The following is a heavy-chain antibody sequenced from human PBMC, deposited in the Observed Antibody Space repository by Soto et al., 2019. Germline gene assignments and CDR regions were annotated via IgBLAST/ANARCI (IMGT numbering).Heavy chain of an antibody. J-gene: IGHJ4*02. D-gene: IGHD1-1*01. Sequence: GGSLRLSCAASGFTFSSYGMHWVRQAPGKGLEWVAVISYDGSNKYYADSVKGRFTISRDNSKNTLYLQMNSLRAEDTAVYYCAKDRVPGTTLLYFDYWGQGTLVTVSS. CDR3: AKDRVPGTTLLYFDY. CDR1: GFTFSSYG. CDR2: ISYDGSNK. V-gene: IGHV3-30*18.